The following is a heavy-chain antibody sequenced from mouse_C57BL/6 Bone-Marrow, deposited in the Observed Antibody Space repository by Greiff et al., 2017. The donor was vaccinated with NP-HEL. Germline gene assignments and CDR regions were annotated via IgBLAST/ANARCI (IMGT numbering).Heavy chain of an antibody. J-gene: IGHJ3*01. Sequence: VKLVESGAELVRPGASVKLSCKASGYTFTDYYINWVKQRPGQGLEWIARIYPGSGNTYYNEKFKGKATLTAEKSSSTAYMQLSSLTSEDSAVYFCARGDGYSFAYWGQGTLVTVSA. CDR3: ARGDGYSFAY. V-gene: IGHV1-76*01. CDR1: GYTFTDYY. D-gene: IGHD2-3*01. CDR2: IYPGSGNT.